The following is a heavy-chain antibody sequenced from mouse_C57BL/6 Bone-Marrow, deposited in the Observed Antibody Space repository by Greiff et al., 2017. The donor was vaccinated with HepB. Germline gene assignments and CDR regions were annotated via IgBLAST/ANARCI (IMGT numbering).Heavy chain of an antibody. CDR3: ARLTRYGKGY. CDR1: GYTFTSYW. D-gene: IGHD2-10*02. CDR2: IYPSDSET. V-gene: IGHV1-61*01. J-gene: IGHJ2*01. Sequence: QVQLQQPGAELVRPGSSVKLSCKASGYTFTSYWMDWVKQRPGQGLEWIGNIYPSDSETHYNQKFKDKATLTVNKSSSTAYMQLSSLTSEDSAVYYCARLTRYGKGYWGQGTTLTVSS.